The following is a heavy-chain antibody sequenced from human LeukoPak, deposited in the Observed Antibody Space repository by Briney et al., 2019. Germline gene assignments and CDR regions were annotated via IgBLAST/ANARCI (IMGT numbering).Heavy chain of an antibody. Sequence: ASVKVSCKASGYTFTGYYMHWVRQAPGQGLEWMGWINPTSGGTDYAQNFQGRVTITSDTSISTAYMELSRLRSDDTAVYYCASPWPYSGYSYYFDYWGQGTLVTVSS. V-gene: IGHV1-2*02. J-gene: IGHJ4*02. CDR1: GYTFTGYY. CDR3: ASPWPYSGYSYYFDY. CDR2: INPTSGGT. D-gene: IGHD5-12*01.